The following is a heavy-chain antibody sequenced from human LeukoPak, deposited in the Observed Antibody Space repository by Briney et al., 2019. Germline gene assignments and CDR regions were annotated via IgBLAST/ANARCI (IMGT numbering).Heavy chain of an antibody. CDR3: ARDLSERYSTDY. CDR2: ISYDGSTK. Sequence: GGSLRLSCAVSGFTFRNYAIHWVRQAPGKGLEWVAFISYDGSTKYYADSVKGRFTISRDNSQNTLYLQMNSLRAEDTAVYYCARDLSERYSTDYWGQGTLVTVSS. J-gene: IGHJ4*02. D-gene: IGHD1-26*01. V-gene: IGHV3-30-3*01. CDR1: GFTFRNYA.